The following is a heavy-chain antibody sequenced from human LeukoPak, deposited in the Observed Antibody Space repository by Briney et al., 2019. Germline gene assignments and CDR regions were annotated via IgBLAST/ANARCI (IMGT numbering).Heavy chain of an antibody. CDR1: GFTFSDYY. CDR2: ISRSGYTT. J-gene: IGHJ6*02. V-gene: IGHV3-11*01. CDR3: AKDIASGFGELAGWTYYYGMDV. D-gene: IGHD3-10*01. Sequence: GGSLRLSCAASGFTFSDYYMSWIRQTPGKGLEWVSYISRSGYTTYHADPMKGRFTISRDNAKISLFLQMNSLKFEDTAVYYCAKDIASGFGELAGWTYYYGMDVWGQGNTVSVSS.